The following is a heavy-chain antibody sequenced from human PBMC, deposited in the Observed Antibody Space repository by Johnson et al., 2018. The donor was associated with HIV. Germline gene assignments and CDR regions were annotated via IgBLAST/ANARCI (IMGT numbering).Heavy chain of an antibody. D-gene: IGHD6-13*01. CDR3: AKDGGGRGSSWYKGVFDI. V-gene: IGHV3-30-3*01. CDR2: ISYDGSNK. CDR1: GFTFSSYA. Sequence: QEQLVESGGGVVQPGRSLRLSCAASGFTFSSYAMHWVRQAPGKVLVWVAVISYDGSNKYYADSVKGRFTISRDNSKNTLYLQINSLRAEETAVYYCAKDGGGRGSSWYKGVFDIWGQGTMVTVCS. J-gene: IGHJ3*02.